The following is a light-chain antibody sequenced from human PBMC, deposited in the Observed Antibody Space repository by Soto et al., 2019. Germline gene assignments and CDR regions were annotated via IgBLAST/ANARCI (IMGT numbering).Light chain of an antibody. CDR1: SSDVGNSNG. CDR2: DVT. J-gene: IGLJ1*01. CDR3: SSYTSRSTYV. V-gene: IGLV2-18*02. Sequence: QSALTQPPSVSGSPGQSVAISCTGTSSDVGNSNGVSWYQQAPGTAPKLMIYDVTNRPSGVPDRFSGSKSGNTASLTISGLQAEDEADYYCSSYTSRSTYVFGAGTKLTVL.